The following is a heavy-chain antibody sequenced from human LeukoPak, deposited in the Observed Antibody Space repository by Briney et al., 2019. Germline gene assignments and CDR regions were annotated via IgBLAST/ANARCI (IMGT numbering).Heavy chain of an antibody. CDR1: GGSISCGDYY. CDR3: ARGYCGGDCYPLPFDP. V-gene: IGHV4-30-4*08. J-gene: IGHJ5*02. Sequence: SETLSLTCTVSGGSISCGDYYRSWIRQPPGKGLEWIGYIYYSGSTYYNPSLKSRVTISVDTSKNQFSLKLSSVTAADTAVYYCARGYCGGDCYPLPFDPWGQGTLVTVSS. D-gene: IGHD2-21*01. CDR2: IYYSGST.